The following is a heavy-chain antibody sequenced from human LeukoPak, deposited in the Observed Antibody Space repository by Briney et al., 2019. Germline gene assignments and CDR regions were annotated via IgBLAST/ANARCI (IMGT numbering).Heavy chain of an antibody. CDR1: GFTFNIYW. D-gene: IGHD4-17*01. Sequence: PGGSLRLSCAASGFTFNIYWMSWLRQAPAKGLEWVANINQDGSEKYYVDSVKGRFTISRDNAKNSLYLQMNSLRAEDTAVYYCARDKSYGDSEDYWGQGTLVTVSS. CDR3: ARDKSYGDSEDY. J-gene: IGHJ4*02. CDR2: INQDGSEK. V-gene: IGHV3-7*05.